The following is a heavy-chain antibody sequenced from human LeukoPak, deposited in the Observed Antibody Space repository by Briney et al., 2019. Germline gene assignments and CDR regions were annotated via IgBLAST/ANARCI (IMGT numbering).Heavy chain of an antibody. Sequence: PGESLKISCKGSGYSFTSYWIGWVRQMPGKGLEWMGIIYPGDSDTRYSPSFQGQVTISADKSISTAYLQWSSLKASDTAMYYCARSYHYYDSSGYYAFDIWGQGTMVTVTS. J-gene: IGHJ3*02. CDR3: ARSYHYYDSSGYYAFDI. CDR2: IYPGDSDT. CDR1: GYSFTSYW. V-gene: IGHV5-51*01. D-gene: IGHD3-22*01.